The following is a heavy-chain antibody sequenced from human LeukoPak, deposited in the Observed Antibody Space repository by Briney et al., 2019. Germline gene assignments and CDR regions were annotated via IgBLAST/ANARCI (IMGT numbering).Heavy chain of an antibody. CDR3: ARTDCSGGVCLLDY. CDR2: INNDGSST. CDR1: GFTFSSFW. D-gene: IGHD2-15*01. V-gene: IGHV3-74*01. Sequence: GGSLRLSCAASGFTFSSFWMHWVRQAPGKGLVWVSRINNDGSSTIYADSVKGRFTISRDNAKSTLYLQMNSLRAEDTAVYYCARTDCSGGVCLLDYWGQGTLVTVSS. J-gene: IGHJ4*02.